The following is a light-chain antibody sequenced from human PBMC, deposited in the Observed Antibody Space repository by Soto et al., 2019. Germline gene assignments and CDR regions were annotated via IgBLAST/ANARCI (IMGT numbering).Light chain of an antibody. Sequence: QSVLTQPASVSVSPGQSITISCAGTRSDIGASNSVSWYQHLPGRSPTLIIYEATNRPSGVSERFSGSKAGDTASLTISGLQADDESEYFCISYTTDDTFVFGGGTKVTVL. J-gene: IGLJ1*01. CDR3: ISYTTDDTFV. V-gene: IGLV2-14*01. CDR1: RSDIGASNS. CDR2: EAT.